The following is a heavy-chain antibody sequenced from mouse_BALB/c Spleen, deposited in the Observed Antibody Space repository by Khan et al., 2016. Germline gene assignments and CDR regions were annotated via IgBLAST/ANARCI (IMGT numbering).Heavy chain of an antibody. V-gene: IGHV9-3*02. J-gene: IGHJ4*01. CDR3: ARTVDYSYYAMDY. CDR1: EYTFTNYG. D-gene: IGHD2-13*01. Sequence: QIQLVQSGPELKKPGETVKISCKASEYTFTNYGMNWVKQAPGKGLKWMGWINTNTGEPTYAEEFKGRFAFSLEASASTAYLQINNLKNEDSATXLYARTVDYSYYAMDYWGQGTSVTVSS. CDR2: INTNTGEP.